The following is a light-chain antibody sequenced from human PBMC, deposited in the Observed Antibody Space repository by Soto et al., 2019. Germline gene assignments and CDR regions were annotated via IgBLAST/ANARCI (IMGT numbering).Light chain of an antibody. CDR2: DVS. CDR3: SSFTTSSTRV. Sequence: QSALTQPASVSGSPGQSIAISCTGTSSDVGGYNYVSWYQQHPGKAPKLMIYDVSNRPSGVSNRFSGSKSGNTASLTISGLQPEDEGDYYCSSFTTSSTRVFGGGTQLTVL. CDR1: SSDVGGYNY. J-gene: IGLJ3*02. V-gene: IGLV2-14*01.